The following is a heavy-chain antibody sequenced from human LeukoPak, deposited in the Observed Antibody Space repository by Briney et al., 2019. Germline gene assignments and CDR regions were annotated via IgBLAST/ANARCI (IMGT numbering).Heavy chain of an antibody. Sequence: GGSLRLSCAASGFTFSSYSMNWVRQAPGKGLEWVSSISSSSSYIYYADSVKGRFTISRDNAKNSLYLQMNSLRAEDTAVYYCARDQETYGSGSYDYWGQGTLVTVSS. J-gene: IGHJ4*02. V-gene: IGHV3-21*01. D-gene: IGHD3-10*01. CDR2: ISSSSSYI. CDR3: ARDQETYGSGSYDY. CDR1: GFTFSSYS.